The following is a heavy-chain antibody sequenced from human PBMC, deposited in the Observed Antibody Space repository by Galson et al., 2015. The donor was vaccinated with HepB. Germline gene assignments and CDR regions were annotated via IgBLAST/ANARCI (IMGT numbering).Heavy chain of an antibody. CDR3: ARVIVRGLRTGPWYFDH. D-gene: IGHD3-10*02. Sequence: SLRLSCAASSFLFSDYSMIWVRQAPGKGLEWLSYLSPTGTMYYADSARGRFTVSRDDAEKSVFLQMNGLTDEDTAVYFCARVIVRGLRTGPWYFDHWGQGTRLTVSS. CDR1: SFLFSDYS. V-gene: IGHV3-69-1*01. CDR2: LSPTGTM. J-gene: IGHJ4*02.